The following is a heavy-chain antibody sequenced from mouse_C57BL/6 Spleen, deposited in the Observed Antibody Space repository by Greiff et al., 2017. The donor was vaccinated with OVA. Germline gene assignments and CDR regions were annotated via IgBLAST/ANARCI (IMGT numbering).Heavy chain of an antibody. CDR3: AESNYEYFDD. Sequence: VQLKESGPELVKPGASVKISCKASGYSFTDSYMNWVKQSHGKSLEWIGVINPNYGTTSYNQKFKGKATLTVDQSSSTAYMQLYSLTSEDSAVYYCAESNYEYFDDWGKGTTLTVSS. CDR1: GYSFTDSY. CDR2: INPNYGTT. V-gene: IGHV1-39*01. D-gene: IGHD2-5*01. J-gene: IGHJ2*01.